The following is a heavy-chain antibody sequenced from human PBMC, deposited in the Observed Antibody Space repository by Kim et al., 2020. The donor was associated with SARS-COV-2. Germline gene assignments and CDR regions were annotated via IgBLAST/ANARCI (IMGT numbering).Heavy chain of an antibody. J-gene: IGHJ4*02. CDR2: IYYSGST. CDR1: GGSISSYY. Sequence: SETLSLTCTVSGGSISSYYWSWIRQPPGKGLEWIGYIYYSGSTNYNPSLKSRVTISVDTSKNQFSLKLSSVTAADTAVYYCARGVLITIFGVVREFDYWGQGTLVTTSS. D-gene: IGHD3-3*01. CDR3: ARGVLITIFGVVREFDY. V-gene: IGHV4-59*01.